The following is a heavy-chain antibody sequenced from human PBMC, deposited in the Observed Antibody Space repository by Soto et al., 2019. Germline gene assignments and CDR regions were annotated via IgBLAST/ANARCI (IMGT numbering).Heavy chain of an antibody. Sequence: SETLSVTCSFSGDLVTRHYLTWIRQSPEKGLEWIGYMHYTGFSHYNPSLKSRVTISVDRSKNQFSLKLSSVTVEDTAVYYCARGVGVVITIDYCGQGTLVTVSS. J-gene: IGHJ4*02. CDR1: GDLVTRHY. CDR3: ARGVGVVITIDY. V-gene: IGHV4-59*02. CDR2: MHYTGFS. D-gene: IGHD3-3*01.